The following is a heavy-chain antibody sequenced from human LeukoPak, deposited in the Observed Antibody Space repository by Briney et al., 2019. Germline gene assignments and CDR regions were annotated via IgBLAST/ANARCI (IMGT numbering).Heavy chain of an antibody. CDR2: MNPNSGNT. Sequence: ASVKVSCKASGYTFTSYDINWVRQATGQGLEWMGWMNPNSGNTGYAQEFQGRVTMTRNTSISTAYMELSSLRSEDTAVYYCARDTSSGWYGYYYYYGMDVWGQGTTVTVSS. D-gene: IGHD6-19*01. V-gene: IGHV1-8*01. CDR1: GYTFTSYD. J-gene: IGHJ6*02. CDR3: ARDTSSGWYGYYYYYGMDV.